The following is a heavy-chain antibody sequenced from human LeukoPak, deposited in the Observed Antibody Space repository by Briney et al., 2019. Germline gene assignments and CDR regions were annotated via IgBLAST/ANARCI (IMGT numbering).Heavy chain of an antibody. CDR2: INPNSGAT. D-gene: IGHD3-22*01. Sequence: ASVKVSCKASGYTFTGYYMHWVRQAPGQGLEWMGWINPNSGATNYAQKFQGRVTMTRDTSISTAYMELSRLRSDDTAVYYCARGRYYYDSSGYQGPGYWGQGTLVTVSS. V-gene: IGHV1-2*02. J-gene: IGHJ4*02. CDR1: GYTFTGYY. CDR3: ARGRYYYDSSGYQGPGY.